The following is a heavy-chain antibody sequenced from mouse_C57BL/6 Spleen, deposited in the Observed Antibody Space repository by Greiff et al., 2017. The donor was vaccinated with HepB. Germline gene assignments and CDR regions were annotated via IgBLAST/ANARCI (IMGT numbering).Heavy chain of an antibody. CDR2: INYDGSST. Sequence: EVKVVESEGGLVQPGSSMKLSCTASGFTFSDYYMAWVRQVPEKGLEWVANINYDGSSTYYLDSLKSRFIISRDNAKNILYLQMSSLKSEDTATYYCARDEGYGSSLDYWGQGTTLTVSS. V-gene: IGHV5-16*01. D-gene: IGHD1-1*01. J-gene: IGHJ2*01. CDR1: GFTFSDYY. CDR3: ARDEGYGSSLDY.